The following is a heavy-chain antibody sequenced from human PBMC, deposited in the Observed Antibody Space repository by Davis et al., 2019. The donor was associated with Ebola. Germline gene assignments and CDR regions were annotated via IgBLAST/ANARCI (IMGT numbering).Heavy chain of an antibody. Sequence: PGGSLRLSCKASGYSFPSYWIAWVRQMPGKGLECLGIIYPGDSETRYSPSFQGQDTISADKSISTAYLQWSSLKASDTAMYYCARLGRGSSWSPIDYWGQGTLVTVSS. CDR1: GYSFPSYW. J-gene: IGHJ4*02. CDR2: IYPGDSET. CDR3: ARLGRGSSWSPIDY. D-gene: IGHD6-13*01. V-gene: IGHV5-51*01.